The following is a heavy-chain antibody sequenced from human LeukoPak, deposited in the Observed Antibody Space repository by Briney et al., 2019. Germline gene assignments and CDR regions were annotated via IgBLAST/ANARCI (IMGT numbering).Heavy chain of an antibody. CDR2: IKQDGSEK. V-gene: IGHV3-7*01. D-gene: IGHD2-21*02. CDR1: GFTFSSYW. Sequence: QTGGSLRLSCAASGFTFSSYWMSWVRQAPGKGLEWVANIKQDGSEKYYVDSVKGRFTISRDNAKISLYLQMNSLRAEDTAVYYCAREGGASVVVTATLFDYWGQGTLVTVSS. J-gene: IGHJ4*02. CDR3: AREGGASVVVTATLFDY.